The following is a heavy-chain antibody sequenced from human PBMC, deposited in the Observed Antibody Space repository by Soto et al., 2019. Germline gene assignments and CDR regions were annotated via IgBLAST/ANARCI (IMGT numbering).Heavy chain of an antibody. Sequence: GGSLRLSCAASGFTFRNAWMSWVRQAPGKGLEWVGRIKSKTDGGTTDYAAPVKGRFTISRDDSKNTLYLQMNSLKTEDTAVYYCTTQSLKHYDFWSGYYAFDIWGQGKMGTVSS. CDR1: GFTFRNAW. D-gene: IGHD3-3*01. V-gene: IGHV3-15*01. CDR3: TTQSLKHYDFWSGYYAFDI. J-gene: IGHJ3*02. CDR2: IKSKTDGGTT.